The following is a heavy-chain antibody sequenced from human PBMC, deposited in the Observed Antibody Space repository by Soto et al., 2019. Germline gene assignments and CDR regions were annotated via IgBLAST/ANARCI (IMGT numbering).Heavy chain of an antibody. CDR1: GGSVSDKTYY. D-gene: IGHD4-17*01. CDR2: VYYSVTT. CDR3: ARTTAVPNTLRSRYFFDY. Sequence: QVQLQESGPGLLKPSETLSLTCSVSGGSVSDKTYYWSWIRQPPGKRLEWIGYVYYSVTTNYNPSLKSRVTISVDLSKNRFSLRLSSVTTADTALYYCARTTAVPNTLRSRYFFDYWGQGTLVTVSS. J-gene: IGHJ4*02. V-gene: IGHV4-61*01.